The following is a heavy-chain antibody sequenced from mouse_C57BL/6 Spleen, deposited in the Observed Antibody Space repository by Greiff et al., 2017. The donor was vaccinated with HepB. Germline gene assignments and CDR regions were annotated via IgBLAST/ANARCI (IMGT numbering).Heavy chain of an antibody. CDR3: ARPSYYGSSYGYYAMDY. CDR2: IHPNSGST. CDR1: GYTFTSYW. Sequence: QVQLQQPGAELVKPGASVKLSCKASGYTFTSYWMHWVKQRPGQGLEWIGMIHPNSGSTNYNEKFKSKATLTVDKSSSTAYMQLSSLTSEDSAVDYCARPSYYGSSYGYYAMDYWGQGTSVTVSS. J-gene: IGHJ4*01. D-gene: IGHD1-1*01. V-gene: IGHV1-64*01.